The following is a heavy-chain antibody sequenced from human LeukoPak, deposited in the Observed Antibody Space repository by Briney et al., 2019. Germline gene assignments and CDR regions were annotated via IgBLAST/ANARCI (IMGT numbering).Heavy chain of an antibody. CDR3: ARQYSSGWYKGYFQY. CDR2: INHSGST. CDR1: GGSFSGYY. V-gene: IGHV4-34*01. Sequence: SETLSLTCGVNGGSFSGYYWSWIRQPPGKGLEWIGEINHSGSTNYNPSLKSRVTISVDTSKNQFSLKLSSVTAAGTAVYYCARQYSSGWYKGYFQYWGQGTLVTVSS. D-gene: IGHD6-19*01. J-gene: IGHJ1*01.